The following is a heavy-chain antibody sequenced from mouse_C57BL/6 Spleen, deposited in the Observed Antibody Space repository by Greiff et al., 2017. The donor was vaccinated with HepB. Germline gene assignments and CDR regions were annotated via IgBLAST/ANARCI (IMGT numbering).Heavy chain of an antibody. CDR1: GFSFNTYA. J-gene: IGHJ4*01. D-gene: IGHD2-2*01. V-gene: IGHV10-1*01. CDR3: VRHEDYGYDEAMDY. CDR2: IRSKSNNYAT. Sequence: EVQWVESGGGLVQPKGSLKLSCAASGFSFNTYAMNWVRQAPGKGLEWVARIRSKSNNYATYYADSVKDRFTISRDDSESMLYLQMNNLKTEDTAMYYCVRHEDYGYDEAMDYWGQGTSVTVSS.